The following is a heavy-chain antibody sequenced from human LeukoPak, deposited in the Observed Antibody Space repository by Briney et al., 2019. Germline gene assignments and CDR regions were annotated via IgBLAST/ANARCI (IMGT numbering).Heavy chain of an antibody. J-gene: IGHJ3*02. Sequence: ASVKVSCKASGYTFTSYYMHWVRQAPGQGLEWMGIINPSGGSTSYAQKFQGRVTMTRNTSISTAYMELSSLRSEDTAVYYCLMIVVVNSIHAFDIWGQGTMVTVSS. D-gene: IGHD3-22*01. CDR3: LMIVVVNSIHAFDI. CDR2: INPSGGST. CDR1: GYTFTSYY. V-gene: IGHV1-46*01.